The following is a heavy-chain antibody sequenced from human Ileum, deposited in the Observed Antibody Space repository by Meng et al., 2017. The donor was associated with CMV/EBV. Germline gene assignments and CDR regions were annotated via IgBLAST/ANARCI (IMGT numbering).Heavy chain of an antibody. CDR2: IGGDGYAR. D-gene: IGHD3-16*01. CDR1: GFNFNVYE. Sequence: GGSLRLSCAASGFNFNVYEMNWVRQAPGKGLEWVAYIGGDGYARLYSDSVRGRFIISRDNAKTLVHLQMNNLGTEDTATYYCAAGGGFDFWGQGTLVTVSS. J-gene: IGHJ4*02. V-gene: IGHV3-48*03. CDR3: AAGGGFDF.